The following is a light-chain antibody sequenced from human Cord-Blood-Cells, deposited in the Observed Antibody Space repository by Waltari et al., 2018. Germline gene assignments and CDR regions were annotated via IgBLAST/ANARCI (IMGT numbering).Light chain of an antibody. Sequence: ALTHPPSVSGSPGQPLTLSPTATHSDVRGHYYVAWYQQHPGKPPKLMIYDVSTRPSGVSPRFSGSKSGTTASLTISGLQAEDEAVYYCSSYTSSSTVVFGGGTKLTVL. V-gene: IGLV2-14*01. CDR3: SSYTSSSTVV. CDR1: HSDVRGHYY. J-gene: IGLJ2*01. CDR2: DVS.